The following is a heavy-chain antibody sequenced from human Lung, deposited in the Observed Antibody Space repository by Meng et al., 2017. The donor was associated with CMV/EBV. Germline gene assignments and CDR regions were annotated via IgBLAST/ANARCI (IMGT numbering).Heavy chain of an antibody. CDR1: GGSISSSSYY. V-gene: IGHV4-39*07. D-gene: IGHD5-24*01. CDR2: IYFSGNT. J-gene: IGHJ4*02. CDR3: VTETGYNYDN. Sequence: QVRLQEPGPGQGQPSEALSLTCRVSGGSISSSSYYWGWIRQSPGKGLEWIGSIYFSGNTYYNPSLKSRVTMSVGTAQNKFSLTLRSVTAADTAVYYCVTETGYNYDNWGQGALVTVSS.